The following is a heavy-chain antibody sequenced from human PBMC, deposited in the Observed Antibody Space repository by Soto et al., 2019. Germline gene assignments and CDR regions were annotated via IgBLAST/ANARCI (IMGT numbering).Heavy chain of an antibody. CDR3: ARGGAARPRNWYFDL. Sequence: SETLSLTCTVSGGSISSYYWSWIRQPAGKGLEWIGRIYTSGSTNYNPSLKSRVTMSVDTSKNQFSLKLSSVTAADTAVYYCARGGAARPRNWYFDLWGRGTLVTVSS. V-gene: IGHV4-4*07. CDR1: GGSISSYY. CDR2: IYTSGST. D-gene: IGHD6-6*01. J-gene: IGHJ2*01.